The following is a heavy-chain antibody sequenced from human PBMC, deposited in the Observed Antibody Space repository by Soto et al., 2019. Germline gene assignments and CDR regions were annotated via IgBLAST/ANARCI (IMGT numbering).Heavy chain of an antibody. J-gene: IGHJ4*02. CDR2: ITSSSSTI. Sequence: EVQLVESGGGLVQPGGSLRLSCAASGFTFSSYSMNWVRQAPGKGLEWVSYITSSSSTIYYADSVKGRFTISRDNAKNSLYLQMNSLRDDEAAVYDWARVGYSSPFDYLFQGTLVTVSS. CDR1: GFTFSSYS. D-gene: IGHD5-18*01. V-gene: IGHV3-48*02. CDR3: ARVGYSSPFDY.